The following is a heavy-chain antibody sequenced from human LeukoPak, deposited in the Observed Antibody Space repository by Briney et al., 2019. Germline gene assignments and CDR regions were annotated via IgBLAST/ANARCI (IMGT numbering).Heavy chain of an antibody. D-gene: IGHD6-6*01. J-gene: IGHJ4*02. Sequence: GESLKISCEGSGYSFTSYWIGWVRQMPGKGLECMGIIYPGDSDTRYSPSFQGQVTISVDKSISTAYLQWSSLKASDTAMYYCARQYTSSSSPDYWGQGTLVTFSS. CDR2: IYPGDSDT. CDR3: ARQYTSSSSPDY. CDR1: GYSFTSYW. V-gene: IGHV5-51*01.